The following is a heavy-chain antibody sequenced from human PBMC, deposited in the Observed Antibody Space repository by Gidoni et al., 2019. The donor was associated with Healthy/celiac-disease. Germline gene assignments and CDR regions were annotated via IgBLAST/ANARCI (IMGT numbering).Heavy chain of an antibody. CDR2: ISPSDSYT. J-gene: IGHJ6*02. D-gene: IGHD3-3*01. CDR1: GYSFTSYW. V-gene: IGHV5-10-1*03. CDR3: ARYDFVGDGMDV. Sequence: EVQLVQSGAEVKKPGESLRISCKGSGYSFTSYWISWVRQMPGKGLEWMGRISPSDSYTNYVPSFQAHVTLSADKSISTPYLQWSSLKASDTAMYDCARYDFVGDGMDVWGQGTTVPVSS.